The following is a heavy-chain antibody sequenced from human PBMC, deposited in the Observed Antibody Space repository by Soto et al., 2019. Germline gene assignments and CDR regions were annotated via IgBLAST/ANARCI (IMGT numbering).Heavy chain of an antibody. CDR1: GFTFSSYG. CDR3: ARDYGSGSTPVDLYYYYYGMDV. CDR2: IWYDGSNK. D-gene: IGHD3-10*01. V-gene: IGHV3-33*01. Sequence: GGSLRLSCAASGFTFSSYGMHWVRQAPGKGLEWVAVIWYDGSNKYYADSVKGRFTISRDNSKNTLYLQLNSLRAEDTAVYYCARDYGSGSTPVDLYYYYYGMDVWGQGTTVTVSS. J-gene: IGHJ6*02.